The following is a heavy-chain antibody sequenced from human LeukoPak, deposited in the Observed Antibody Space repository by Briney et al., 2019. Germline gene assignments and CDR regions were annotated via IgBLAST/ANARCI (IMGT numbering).Heavy chain of an antibody. CDR2: ISSSSSYI. CDR1: GFTFSSYW. CDR3: ARDHVEMATIPRYFDY. Sequence: GGSLRLSCAVSGFTFSSYWMSWVRQAPGKGLEWVSSISSSSSYIYYADSVKGRFTISRDNAKNSLYLQMNSLRAEDTAVYYCARDHVEMATIPRYFDYWGQGTLVTVSS. D-gene: IGHD5-24*01. V-gene: IGHV3-21*01. J-gene: IGHJ4*02.